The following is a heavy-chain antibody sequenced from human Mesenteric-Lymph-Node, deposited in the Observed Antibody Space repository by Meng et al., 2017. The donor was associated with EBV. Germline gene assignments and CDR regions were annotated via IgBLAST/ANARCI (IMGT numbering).Heavy chain of an antibody. CDR3: ARDLGYCSSTGCYGGWFDP. D-gene: IGHD2-2*01. Sequence: QVQVGRSGVEVYRPGASGKVSSKASVNILTTYAIHWVRQAPGQRLEWMGWINADNGNTKYSQKFQGRVTIIRDTSASTAYMELSSLRSEDTAVYYCARDLGYCSSTGCYGGWFDPWGQGTLVTVSS. J-gene: IGHJ5*02. CDR2: INADNGNT. V-gene: IGHV1-3*01. CDR1: VNILTTYA.